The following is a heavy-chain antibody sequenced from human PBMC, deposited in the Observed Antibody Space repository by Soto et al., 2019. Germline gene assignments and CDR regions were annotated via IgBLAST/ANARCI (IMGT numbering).Heavy chain of an antibody. CDR1: GFTFSSNG. J-gene: IGHJ6*02. V-gene: IGHV3-30*18. CDR3: AKDSRDSSGYYQVYYYYGMDV. CDR2: ISYDGSNK. D-gene: IGHD3-22*01. Sequence: QVQLVESGGGVVQPGRSLRLSCAASGFTFSSNGMHWVRQAPGKGLEWVAVISYDGSNKYYADSVKGRFTISRDNSKNTLYLQMNSLRAEDTAVYYCAKDSRDSSGYYQVYYYYGMDVWGQGTTVTVSS.